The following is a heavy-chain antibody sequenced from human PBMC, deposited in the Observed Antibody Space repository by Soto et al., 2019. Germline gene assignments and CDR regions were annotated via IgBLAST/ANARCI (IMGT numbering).Heavy chain of an antibody. V-gene: IGHV1-69*02. CDR1: GGTFRNCP. Sequence: QVQLVQSGTEVKKPGSSVKVYCKASGGTFRNCPINWVRQAPGHGLEWMGSIFPLTDIPDYAQNFQARLTISADKSTSTAYMELSSLTSDDTAMYFCARGPLVVLNYFESWGQGTLVTVSS. J-gene: IGHJ4*02. CDR2: IFPLTDIP. CDR3: ARGPLVVLNYFES.